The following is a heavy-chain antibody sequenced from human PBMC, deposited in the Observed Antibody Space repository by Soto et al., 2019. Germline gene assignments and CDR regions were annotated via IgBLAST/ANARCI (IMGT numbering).Heavy chain of an antibody. D-gene: IGHD3-22*01. CDR2: IDPRGGSP. J-gene: IGHJ4*02. CDR1: GFTFTTYY. V-gene: IGHV1-46*01. Sequence: QVRLVQSGAEVKKPGASVSISCTTSGFTFTTYYIHWVRPAPAQGLEWMGMIDPRGGSPTYAQKFQGRITMTSDMSTSTVYMELSILRSEATAVYDCARVLYDTTGYYAFWGQGTLVTVSS. CDR3: ARVLYDTTGYYAF.